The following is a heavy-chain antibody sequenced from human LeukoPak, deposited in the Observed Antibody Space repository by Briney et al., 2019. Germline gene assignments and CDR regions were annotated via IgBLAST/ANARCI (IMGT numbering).Heavy chain of an antibody. CDR1: GFTFSSYS. V-gene: IGHV3-21*01. D-gene: IGHD1-26*01. Sequence: PGGSLRLSCAASGFTFSSYSMNWVRQAPGKGLEWVSSISSSSSYIYYADSVKGRFTISRDNAKNSLYLQMNSLRAEDTAVYYCARSIVGATNDAFDIWGQGTMVTVSS. J-gene: IGHJ3*02. CDR2: ISSSSSYI. CDR3: ARSIVGATNDAFDI.